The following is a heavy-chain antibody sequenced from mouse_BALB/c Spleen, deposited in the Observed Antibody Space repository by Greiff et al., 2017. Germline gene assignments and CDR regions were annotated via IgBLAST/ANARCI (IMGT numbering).Heavy chain of an antibody. CDR1: GFNIKDTY. CDR2: IDPANGNT. Sequence: VQLKESGAELVKPGASVKLSCTASGFNIKDTYMHWVKQRPEQGLEWIGRIDPANGNTKYDPKFQGKATITADTSSNTAYLQLSSLTSEDTAVYYCASPLRYWGQGTTLTVSA. J-gene: IGHJ2*01. V-gene: IGHV14-3*02. CDR3: ASPLRY.